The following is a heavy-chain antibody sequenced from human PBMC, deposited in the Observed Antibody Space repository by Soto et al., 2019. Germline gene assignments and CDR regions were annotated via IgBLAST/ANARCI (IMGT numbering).Heavy chain of an antibody. V-gene: IGHV1-69*01. CDR3: ARGDYYGSGRYYLDAFNM. Sequence: QVQLVQSGAEVEKPGSSVKVSCKASGGTLYNYAISWVRQAPRHGLEWMGGIILISGATSYAQKFQGRVTITADESTSIAYMELSSLRSEDTALYYCARGDYYGSGRYYLDAFNMWGQGTMVTVSS. J-gene: IGHJ3*02. D-gene: IGHD3-10*01. CDR2: IILISGAT. CDR1: GGTLYNYA.